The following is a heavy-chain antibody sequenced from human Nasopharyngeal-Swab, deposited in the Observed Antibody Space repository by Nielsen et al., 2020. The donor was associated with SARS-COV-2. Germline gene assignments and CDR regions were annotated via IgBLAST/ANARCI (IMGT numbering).Heavy chain of an antibody. J-gene: IGHJ4*02. V-gene: IGHV3-23*01. D-gene: IGHD6-19*01. Sequence: GESLKISCAASGFTFSSYAMSWVRQAPGKGLEWVSAISGSGGSTYYAGSVKGRFTISRDNSKNTLYLQMNSLRAEDTAVHYCAKCMSIAVAFDYWGQGTLVTVSS. CDR3: AKCMSIAVAFDY. CDR2: ISGSGGST. CDR1: GFTFSSYA.